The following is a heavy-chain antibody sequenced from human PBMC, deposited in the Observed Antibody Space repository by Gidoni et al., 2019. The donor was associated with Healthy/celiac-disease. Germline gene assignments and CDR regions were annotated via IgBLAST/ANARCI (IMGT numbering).Heavy chain of an antibody. CDR3: ARGLRGSSSAY. V-gene: IGHV3-21*01. D-gene: IGHD6-13*01. J-gene: IGHJ4*02. CDR2: ISSSSSYI. Sequence: VQLVESGGGLVKPGGSLRLPCAPSGFTFSSYSMNWVRQAPGKGLEWVSSISSSSSYIYYADSVKGRFTISRDNAKNSLYLQMNSLRAEDTAVYYCARGLRGSSSAYWGQGTLVTVSS. CDR1: GFTFSSYS.